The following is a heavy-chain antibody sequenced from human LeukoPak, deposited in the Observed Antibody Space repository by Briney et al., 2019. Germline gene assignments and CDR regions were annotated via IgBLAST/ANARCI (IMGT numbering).Heavy chain of an antibody. Sequence: PGGSLRLSCEASGFSMSVDWMSWVRQAPGKGLEWVGNIKQDGSERNYVDSVKGRFTISRDNAKKSLYLQMNSLRAEDTAVYYCARDWGAYYHFFDYWGQGTLVTVSS. CDR3: ARDWGAYYHFFDY. V-gene: IGHV3-7*01. CDR2: IKQDGSER. D-gene: IGHD3-22*01. CDR1: GFSMSVDW. J-gene: IGHJ4*02.